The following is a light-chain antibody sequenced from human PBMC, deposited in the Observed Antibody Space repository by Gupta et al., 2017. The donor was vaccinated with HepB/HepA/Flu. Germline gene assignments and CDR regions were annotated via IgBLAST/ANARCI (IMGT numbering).Light chain of an antibody. CDR2: SNN. J-gene: IGLJ3*02. CDR1: SSNIGSNT. Sequence: QSVVTQPPSASGTPGQRVPISCSGSSSNIGSNTVNWYQQLPGTAPKLLIYSNNQRPSGVPDRFSGSKSGTSASLAISGLQSEDEADYYCAAWDDILNGWVFGGGTKLTVL. V-gene: IGLV1-44*01. CDR3: AAWDDILNGWV.